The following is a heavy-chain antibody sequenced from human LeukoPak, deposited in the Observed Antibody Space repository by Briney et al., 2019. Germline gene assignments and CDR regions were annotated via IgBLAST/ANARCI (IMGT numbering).Heavy chain of an antibody. CDR1: GFIFRSYW. Sequence: GGSLRLSCVASGFIFRSYWMSCVRQVPGKGLEWVANIKQDGSEKYYVDSVKGRFTISRDNVKNSLYLQMNSLRAEDTAVYYCARGAYFDWTGIDYWGQGTLVTVSS. CDR3: ARGAYFDWTGIDY. J-gene: IGHJ4*02. V-gene: IGHV3-7*01. CDR2: IKQDGSEK. D-gene: IGHD3-9*01.